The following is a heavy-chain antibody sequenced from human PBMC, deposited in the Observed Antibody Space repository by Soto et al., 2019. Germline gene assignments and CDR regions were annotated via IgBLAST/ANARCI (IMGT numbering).Heavy chain of an antibody. CDR1: GFTFSSCA. CDR3: ARDKRDLRFLEWSYYFDY. D-gene: IGHD3-3*01. Sequence: PGGSLRLSCAASGFTFSSCAMHWVRQAPGKGLEWAALISYDGSNKYYADSVKGRFTISRDNSKNTLYLQMNSLRAEDTAVYYCARDKRDLRFLEWSYYFDYWGQGTLVTVSS. CDR2: ISYDGSNK. J-gene: IGHJ4*02. V-gene: IGHV3-30-3*01.